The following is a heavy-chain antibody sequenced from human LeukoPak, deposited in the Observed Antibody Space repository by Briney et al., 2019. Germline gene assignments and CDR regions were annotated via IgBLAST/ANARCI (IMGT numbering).Heavy chain of an antibody. Sequence: PGGSLRLSCVGSGLSVSSNYMNWVRQAPGRRLDWVSVIYSDGRTFYADSVKGRFTSSRDNSKNTVDLQMNNLGADDTAVYYCARGAFDWGQGTLVTVSS. V-gene: IGHV3-53*01. J-gene: IGHJ4*02. CDR1: GLSVSSNY. CDR3: ARGAFD. CDR2: IYSDGRT.